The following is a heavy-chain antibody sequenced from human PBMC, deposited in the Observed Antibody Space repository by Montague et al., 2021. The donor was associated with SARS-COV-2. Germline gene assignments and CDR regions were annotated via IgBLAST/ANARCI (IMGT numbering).Heavy chain of an antibody. CDR1: GASFSNYY. J-gene: IGHJ5*02. Sequence: SETLSLPCAVSGASFSNYYWSWIRQPPGKGLEWIGELNQSGSTNYNPSPKGRVTISVDTSKNQFSLKLSSVTAADTAVYYCARVGTVTTFFAPKRTRRYNWFDPWGQGTLVTVSS. V-gene: IGHV4-34*01. CDR2: LNQSGST. D-gene: IGHD4-17*01. CDR3: ARVGTVTTFFAPKRTRRYNWFDP.